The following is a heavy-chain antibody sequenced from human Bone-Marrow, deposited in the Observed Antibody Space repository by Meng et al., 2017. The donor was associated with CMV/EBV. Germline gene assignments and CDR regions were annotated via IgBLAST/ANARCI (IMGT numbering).Heavy chain of an antibody. CDR1: GFTLSDHY. J-gene: IGHJ4*02. CDR3: AASAGAPASLDY. Sequence: GESLKISCVASGFTLSDHYIDWVRQAPGKGLEWVGRSRNKPNSYTTEYAASVKGRFTTSRDDSKNSVLLQMSSLKTEDTAVYYCAASAGAPASLDYWGQGTLVTVPS. D-gene: IGHD2-2*01. V-gene: IGHV3-72*01. CDR2: SRNKPNSYTT.